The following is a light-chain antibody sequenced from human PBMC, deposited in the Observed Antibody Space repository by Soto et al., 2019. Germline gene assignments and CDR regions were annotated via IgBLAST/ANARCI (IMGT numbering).Light chain of an antibody. CDR2: GAS. Sequence: EIVLTQSPATLSLSPGDRATLSCRASQSVSTYLAWFQQKPGQAPRLLIYGASNRATGIPARFSASGSGTDFTLTITSLEPEDFAIYYCQQRRSWPRTFGQGTKVDIK. CDR1: QSVSTY. J-gene: IGKJ1*01. V-gene: IGKV3-11*01. CDR3: QQRRSWPRT.